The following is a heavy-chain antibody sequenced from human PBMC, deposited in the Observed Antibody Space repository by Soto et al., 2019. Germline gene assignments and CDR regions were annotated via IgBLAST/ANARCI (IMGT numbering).Heavy chain of an antibody. D-gene: IGHD6-13*01. Sequence: GASVKVSCKASGYTFTSYAMHWVRQAPGQRLEWMGGINAGNGNTKYSQKFQGRVTITRDTSANTAYMELSSLRSEDTPVHYCASSHSSSWYVGEFQEWGQGTLVRVSS. CDR1: GYTFTSYA. CDR2: INAGNGNT. V-gene: IGHV1-3*01. J-gene: IGHJ1*01. CDR3: ASSHSSSWYVGEFQE.